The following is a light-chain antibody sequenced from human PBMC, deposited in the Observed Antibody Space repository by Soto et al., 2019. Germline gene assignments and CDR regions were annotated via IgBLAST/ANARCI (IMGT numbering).Light chain of an antibody. CDR1: SSDVGGYNY. CDR3: CSYTNSSAYV. Sequence: QSALTQPASVSGSPGQSITISCTGTSSDVGGYNYVSWYQQHPGKAPKLMIYDVTNRPSGVSNRFSGSKSDNTASLTISGLQAEDEADYYCCSYTNSSAYVFGTGTKVT. V-gene: IGLV2-14*03. CDR2: DVT. J-gene: IGLJ1*01.